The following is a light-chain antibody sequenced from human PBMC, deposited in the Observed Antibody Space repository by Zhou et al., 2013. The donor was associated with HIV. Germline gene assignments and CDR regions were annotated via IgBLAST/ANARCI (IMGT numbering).Light chain of an antibody. CDR1: HTVTSNY. Sequence: EIVLTQSPGTLSLSPGERATLSCRASHTVTSNYLAWYQHKPGQGPKVLIYDASNRASGIPARFSGSGSGTDFTLTISSLEPEDSAVYYCQQRDNWPITFGQGTRLEI. V-gene: IGKV3D-20*02. J-gene: IGKJ5*01. CDR3: QQRDNWPIT. CDR2: DAS.